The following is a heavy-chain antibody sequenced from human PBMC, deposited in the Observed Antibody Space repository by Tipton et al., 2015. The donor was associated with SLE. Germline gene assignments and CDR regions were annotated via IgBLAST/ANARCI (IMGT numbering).Heavy chain of an antibody. CDR2: INPNGGST. J-gene: IGHJ6*02. D-gene: IGHD6-13*01. V-gene: IGHV1-46*01. CDR3: ASQSGTLFYSALNL. Sequence: QSGAEVKRPGASVRISCKASGYTFTSNYIHWVRQAPGQGLEWMAIINPNGGSTTYAQKFQGRVTVTSDTSTSTVYMELSSLRSDDTAVYYCASQSGTLFYSALNLWGQGP. CDR1: GYTFTSNY.